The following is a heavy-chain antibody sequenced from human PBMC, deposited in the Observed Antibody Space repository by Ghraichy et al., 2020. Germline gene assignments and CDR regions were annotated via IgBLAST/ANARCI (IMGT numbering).Heavy chain of an antibody. J-gene: IGHJ4*02. V-gene: IGHV3-7*01. CDR3: AKDRARGYSGYDSNFDY. Sequence: LSLTCAASGFTFSTYWMSWVRQAPGKGLEWVASIKQDGDEKFYVDSVKGRFTISRDNAKNSLFLQMNSLRAEDTAVYYCAKDRARGYSGYDSNFDYWGQGTLVTGSS. D-gene: IGHD5-12*01. CDR1: GFTFSTYW. CDR2: IKQDGDEK.